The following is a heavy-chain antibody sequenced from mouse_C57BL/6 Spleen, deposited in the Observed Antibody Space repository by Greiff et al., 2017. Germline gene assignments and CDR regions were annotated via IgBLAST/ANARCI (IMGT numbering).Heavy chain of an antibody. CDR1: GYTFTDHT. Sequence: VQLVESDAELVKPGASVKISCKVSGYTFTDHTIHWMKQRPEQGLEWIGYIYPRDGSTKYNEKFKGKATLTADKSSSTAYMQLNSLTSEDSAVYFCARDYYYGSSYLAWFAYWGQGTLVTVSA. V-gene: IGHV1-78*01. D-gene: IGHD1-1*01. CDR3: ARDYYYGSSYLAWFAY. J-gene: IGHJ3*01. CDR2: IYPRDGST.